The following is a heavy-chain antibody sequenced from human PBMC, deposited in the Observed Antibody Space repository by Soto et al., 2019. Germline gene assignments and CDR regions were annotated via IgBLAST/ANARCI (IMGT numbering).Heavy chain of an antibody. CDR2: IWYDGSNK. CDR3: ARDRVLGGGQQLVGLAY. Sequence: QVQLVESGGGVVQPGRSLRLSCAASGFTFSSYGMHWVRQAPGKGLEWVAVIWYDGSNKYYADSVKGRFTISRDNSKNALYLKMNSLRAEDPAVYYCARDRVLGGGQQLVGLAYWGQGTLVTVSS. J-gene: IGHJ4*02. CDR1: GFTFSSYG. V-gene: IGHV3-33*01. D-gene: IGHD6-13*01.